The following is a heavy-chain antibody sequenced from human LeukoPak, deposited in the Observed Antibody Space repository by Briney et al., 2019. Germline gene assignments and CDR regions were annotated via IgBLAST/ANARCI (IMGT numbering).Heavy chain of an antibody. D-gene: IGHD2/OR15-2a*01. V-gene: IGHV3-48*04. J-gene: IGHJ6*02. CDR3: AREGCSLCPANSKNYYGMDV. CDR1: GFTFSSYS. CDR2: ISSSSSTI. Sequence: GGSLRLACADSGFTFSSYSMNWVGQAPGKGLERVTYISSSSSTIYYADSVKGRFTISRDNAKNSLYLQMNSLRAEDTAVYYCAREGCSLCPANSKNYYGMDVRGQGTTVTVSS.